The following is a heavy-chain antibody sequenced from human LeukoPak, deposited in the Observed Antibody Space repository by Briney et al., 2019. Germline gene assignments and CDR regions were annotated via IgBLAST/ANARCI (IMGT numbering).Heavy chain of an antibody. CDR3: ARDDGSGRGPDPFDY. Sequence: GASVKVSCKASGYTFTSYGISWVRQAPGQGLEWMGWISAYNGNTNYAQKLQGRVTMTTDTSTSTAYMELRSLRSDDTAVYYCARDDGSGRGPDPFDYWGQGTLVTVSS. D-gene: IGHD3-10*01. V-gene: IGHV1-18*01. CDR2: ISAYNGNT. J-gene: IGHJ4*02. CDR1: GYTFTSYG.